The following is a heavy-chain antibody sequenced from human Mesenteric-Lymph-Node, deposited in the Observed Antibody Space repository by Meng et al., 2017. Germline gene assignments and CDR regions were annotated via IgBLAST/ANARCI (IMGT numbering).Heavy chain of an antibody. CDR1: GFTFSSYD. CDR3: ARVGARTDYYFDY. D-gene: IGHD1-26*01. CDR2: IGTAGDT. Sequence: GESLKISCAACGFTFSSYDMHWVRQATGKGLEWVSAIGTAGDTYYPGSVKGQFTISRENAKNSLYLQMNSPRAEDTAVYYCARVGARTDYYFDYWGQGTLVTVSS. J-gene: IGHJ4*02. V-gene: IGHV3-13*03.